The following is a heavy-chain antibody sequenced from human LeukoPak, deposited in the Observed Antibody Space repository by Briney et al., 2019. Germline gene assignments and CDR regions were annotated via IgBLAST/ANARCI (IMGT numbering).Heavy chain of an antibody. CDR2: IWYDGSNK. Sequence: GRSLRLSCAASGFTFSSYGMHWARQAPGKGLEWVAVIWYDGSNKYYADSVKGRFTISRDNSKNTLYLQMNSLRAEDTAVYYCARITGISGWYGFDYWGQGTLVTVSS. J-gene: IGHJ4*02. D-gene: IGHD6-19*01. CDR1: GFTFSSYG. V-gene: IGHV3-33*01. CDR3: ARITGISGWYGFDY.